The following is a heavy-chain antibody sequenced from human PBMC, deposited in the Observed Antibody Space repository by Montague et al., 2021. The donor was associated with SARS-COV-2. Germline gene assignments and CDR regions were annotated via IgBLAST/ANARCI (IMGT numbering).Heavy chain of an antibody. CDR2: IYHNGST. V-gene: IGHV4-59*01. Sequence: SETLSLTCTVSGGSISSYYWTWIRQPPGKGLESIGYIYHNGSTKYNPSLNIRVTISVDTSKNQFSLTLSSVSVADTAVYYCARGGGNSADYYNYTMDVGGQGTTVTV. J-gene: IGHJ6*02. CDR3: ARGGGNSADYYNYTMDV. CDR1: GGSISSYY. D-gene: IGHD4-23*01.